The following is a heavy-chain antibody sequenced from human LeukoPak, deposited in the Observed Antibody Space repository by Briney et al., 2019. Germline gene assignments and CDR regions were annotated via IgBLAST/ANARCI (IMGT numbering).Heavy chain of an antibody. J-gene: IGHJ4*02. CDR1: GFTFSGSA. Sequence: GGSLRLSCAASGFTFSGSAMHWVRQASGKGLEWVGRIRSKANSYATAYAASVKGRFTISRDDSKNTAYLQMNSLKTEDTAVYYCARAAALRFLEWFFDYWGQGTLVTVSS. V-gene: IGHV3-73*01. D-gene: IGHD3-3*01. CDR3: ARAAALRFLEWFFDY. CDR2: IRSKANSYAT.